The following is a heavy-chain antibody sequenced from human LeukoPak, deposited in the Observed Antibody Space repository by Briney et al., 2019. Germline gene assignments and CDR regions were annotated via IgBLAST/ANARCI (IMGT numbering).Heavy chain of an antibody. V-gene: IGHV4-39*07. CDR1: GGSIITNSYY. CDR3: AREGGYDLQYRYYFDY. CDR2: IYYSGST. D-gene: IGHD5-12*01. J-gene: IGHJ4*02. Sequence: SETLSLTCTVSGGSIITNSYYFGWIRQPPGKGLEWIGSIYYSGSTYYNPSLRNRVTISVDTSKNQFSLKLRSVTAADTAVYYCAREGGYDLQYRYYFDYWGQGTLATVSS.